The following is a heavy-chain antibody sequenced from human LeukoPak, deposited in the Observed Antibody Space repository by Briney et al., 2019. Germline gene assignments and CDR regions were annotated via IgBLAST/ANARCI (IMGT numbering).Heavy chain of an antibody. D-gene: IGHD2-15*01. CDR1: GGSFSGYY. Sequence: PSETLSLTCAVHGGSFSGYYWSWIRQPPGKGLEWIGEINHSGSTNYNPSLKSRVTISVDTSKNQFSLKLSSVTAADTAVYYCARLNNCSGGSCYSGIDYWGQGTLVTVSS. CDR3: ARLNNCSGGSCYSGIDY. J-gene: IGHJ4*02. CDR2: INHSGST. V-gene: IGHV4-34*01.